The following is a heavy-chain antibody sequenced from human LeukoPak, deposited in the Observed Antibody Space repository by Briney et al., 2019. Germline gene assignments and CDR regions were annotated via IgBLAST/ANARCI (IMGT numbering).Heavy chain of an antibody. CDR2: IYYSGST. J-gene: IGHJ3*02. Sequence: ASGTLSLTCTVSGGSISSSSYYWGWIRQPPGKGLEWIGSIYYSGSTYYNPSLKSRVTISVDTSKNQFSLKLSSVTAADTAVHYCARRGRGQLWLIDAFDIWGQGTMVTVSS. CDR3: ARRGRGQLWLIDAFDI. D-gene: IGHD5-18*01. CDR1: GGSISSSSYY. V-gene: IGHV4-39*01.